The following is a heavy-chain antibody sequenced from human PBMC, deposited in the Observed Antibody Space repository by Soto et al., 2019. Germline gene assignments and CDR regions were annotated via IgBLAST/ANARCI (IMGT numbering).Heavy chain of an antibody. V-gene: IGHV2-5*01. CDR1: GFSLSTSGVG. D-gene: IGHD3-22*01. J-gene: IGHJ4*02. Sequence: SGPTLVNPTQTLTLTCTFSGFSLSTSGVGVGWIRQPPGKALEWLALIYWNDDKRYSPSLKSRLTITKDTSKHQVVLTMTNMDPVDTATYYCAHSETHYYDSSGYYYGYWGQGTLVTVSS. CDR2: IYWNDDK. CDR3: AHSETHYYDSSGYYYGY.